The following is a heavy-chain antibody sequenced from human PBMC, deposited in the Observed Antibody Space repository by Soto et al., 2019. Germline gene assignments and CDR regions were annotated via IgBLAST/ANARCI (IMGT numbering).Heavy chain of an antibody. CDR2: ISYDGSNK. CDR1: GFTVSSYA. J-gene: IGHJ4*02. V-gene: IGHV3-30-3*02. Sequence: QVQLVESGGGVVQPGRSLRLSCAASGFTVSSYAMHWVRQAPGKGLEWVAVISYDGSNKYYADSVKGRFTISRDNSKNTLXXXXXXXXXXXXXXXXXXXXXXXXXXVIXHYFDYWGQGTLVTVSS. CDR3: XXXXXXXXXVIXHYFDY.